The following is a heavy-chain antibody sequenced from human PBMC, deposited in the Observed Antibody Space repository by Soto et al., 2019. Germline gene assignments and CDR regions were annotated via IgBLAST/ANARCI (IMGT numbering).Heavy chain of an antibody. CDR1: GYTFSNYG. CDR2: ISLYSDGT. Sequence: QVQLVQSGGEVKRPGASVKVSCKTSGYTFSNYGITWVRQAPGQALEWLGWISLYSDGTNYAQKFQGRASMTTDTSTTTAYMELRSLRSDDTAVYYCARVVPGAEAWFGPWGQGTLVTVSS. CDR3: ARVVPGAEAWFGP. D-gene: IGHD1-26*01. V-gene: IGHV1-18*01. J-gene: IGHJ5*02.